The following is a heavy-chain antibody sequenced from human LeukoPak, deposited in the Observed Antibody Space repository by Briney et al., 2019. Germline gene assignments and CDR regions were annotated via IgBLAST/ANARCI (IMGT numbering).Heavy chain of an antibody. CDR2: IRYDGSNK. CDR3: EKAPELGLPGNWFDP. Sequence: GGSLRLSCAASGFTFSSYRMHWVRQAPGKGLEWVAFIRYDGSNKYYADSVKGRFTISRDNSKNTLYLQMNSLSAEDTAVYYCEKAPELGLPGNWFDPWGQGTLVTVSS. D-gene: IGHD7-27*01. J-gene: IGHJ5*02. CDR1: GFTFSSYR. V-gene: IGHV3-30*02.